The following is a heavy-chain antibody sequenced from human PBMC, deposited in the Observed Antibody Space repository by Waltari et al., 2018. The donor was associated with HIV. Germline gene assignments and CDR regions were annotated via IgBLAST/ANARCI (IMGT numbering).Heavy chain of an antibody. CDR3: AREGYYSQSFDY. J-gene: IGHJ4*02. CDR2: IDNRWST. V-gene: IGHV4-4*02. CDR1: GGSISSSNW. D-gene: IGHD3-22*01. Sequence: QVQLQESGPGLVKPSGTLSLTCAVSGGSISSSNWWSWVRQPPGKGLEWVGDIDNRWSTNYNPSLKSRVTISVDKSKNQFALKLSSVTAADTAVDYCAREGYYSQSFDYWGQGTLVTVSS.